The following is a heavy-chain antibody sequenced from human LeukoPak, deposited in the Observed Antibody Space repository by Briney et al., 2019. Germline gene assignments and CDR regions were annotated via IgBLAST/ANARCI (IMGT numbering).Heavy chain of an antibody. D-gene: IGHD3-9*01. CDR3: ARDFVDYDILTGYYNGFDY. V-gene: IGHV3-48*03. J-gene: IGHJ4*02. CDR1: RFTFSSYE. Sequence: GGSLRLCCAASRFTFSSYEMNWVRQAPGKGLEWVSYISSSGSTIYYADSVKGRFTISRDNAKNSLYLQMNSLRAEDTAVYYCARDFVDYDILTGYYNGFDYWGQGTLVTVSS. CDR2: ISSSGSTI.